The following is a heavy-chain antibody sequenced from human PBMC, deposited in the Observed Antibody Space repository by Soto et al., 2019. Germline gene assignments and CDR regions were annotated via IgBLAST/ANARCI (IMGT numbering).Heavy chain of an antibody. D-gene: IGHD3-10*01. CDR3: AKDYFYGSGPQDY. Sequence: GGSLRLSCAASGFTVSSNYMSWVRQAPGKGLEWVSVIYSGGSTYYADSVKGRFTISRDNSKNTLYLQMNSLRAEDTAVYYCAKDYFYGSGPQDYWGQGTLVTVSS. V-gene: IGHV3-66*01. J-gene: IGHJ4*02. CDR1: GFTVSSNY. CDR2: IYSGGST.